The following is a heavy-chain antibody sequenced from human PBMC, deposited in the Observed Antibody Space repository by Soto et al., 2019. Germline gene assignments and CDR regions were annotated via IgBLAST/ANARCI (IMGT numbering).Heavy chain of an antibody. CDR1: GVSVNGYY. J-gene: IGHJ5*02. Sequence: QVHLQQWGAGLLKPSEALSLTCAVYGVSVNGYYWNWIRQPPGKGLEWMGEVNHTGSTQYNPCHKSRVTMSVNTSTNQFSLRLSSVSAADTAIYYCAARITGFGMLIPRFDPWGQGTQVTVSS. CDR3: AARITGFGMLIPRFDP. V-gene: IGHV4-34*02. CDR2: VNHTGST. D-gene: IGHD3-3*01.